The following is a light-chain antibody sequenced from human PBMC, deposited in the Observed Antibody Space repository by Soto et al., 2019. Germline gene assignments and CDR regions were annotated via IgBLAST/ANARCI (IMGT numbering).Light chain of an antibody. CDR2: DIV. V-gene: IGKV1-33*01. CDR1: QDINNY. Sequence: SRMPQSPSFLSASVVDRVTITCQASQDINNYLNWYQQKPGKVPNLLIYDIVNLETGVPSRFNGSGSGTDFSLTISSLQPEDVAIYYCQQYNKLPITFGQGTRLEIK. J-gene: IGKJ5*01. CDR3: QQYNKLPIT.